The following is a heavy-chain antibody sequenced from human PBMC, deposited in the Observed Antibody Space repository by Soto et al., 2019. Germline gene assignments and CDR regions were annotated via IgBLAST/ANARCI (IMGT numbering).Heavy chain of an antibody. CDR3: ARLNNSQPSYRMDV. V-gene: IGHV5-10-1*01. CDR1: GYRFTSYW. Sequence: GESLKISCNASGYRFTSYWISWVRQLPGKGLEWMGRIAPSDSYIDYSPSFQGHVTIAVDKSTTTADLQWSSLKASDTAIYYCARLNNSQPSYRMDVWGQGTTVTVSS. CDR2: IAPSDSYI. J-gene: IGHJ6*02.